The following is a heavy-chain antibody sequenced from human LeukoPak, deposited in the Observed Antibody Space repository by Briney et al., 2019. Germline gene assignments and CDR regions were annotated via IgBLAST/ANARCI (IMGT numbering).Heavy chain of an antibody. CDR2: IYTSGST. D-gene: IGHD3-9*01. V-gene: IGHV4-4*07. J-gene: IGHJ5*02. CDR1: GYSISSGYY. Sequence: SETLSLTCTVSGYSISSGYYWGWIRQPAGQGLEWIGRIYTSGSTNYKPSLKSRVTMSVDTSRNHFSLKLSSVTAADTAVYYCARDYDILTAYPPSQLFDPWGQGTLVTVSS. CDR3: ARDYDILTAYPPSQLFDP.